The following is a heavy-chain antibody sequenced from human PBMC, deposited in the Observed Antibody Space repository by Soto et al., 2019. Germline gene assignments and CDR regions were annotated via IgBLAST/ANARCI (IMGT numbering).Heavy chain of an antibody. CDR1: GFTFSSYG. CDR2: IWYDGSNK. CDR3: ARAGGGYFDY. V-gene: IGHV3-33*01. Sequence: QVQLVESGGGVVQPGRSLRLSCAASGFTFSSYGMHWVRQAPGKGLEWVAVIWYDGSNKYYADSVKGRFTISRDNSKNTPYLQMNNLRAEDTAVYYCARAGGGYFDYWGQGTLVTVSS. J-gene: IGHJ4*02.